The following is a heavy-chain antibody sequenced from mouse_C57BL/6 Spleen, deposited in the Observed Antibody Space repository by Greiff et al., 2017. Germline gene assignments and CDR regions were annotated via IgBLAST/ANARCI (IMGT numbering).Heavy chain of an antibody. V-gene: IGHV1-54*01. J-gene: IGHJ1*03. CDR3: AREGLRDDWYFDV. CDR1: GYAFTNYL. Sequence: QVQLQQSGAELVRPGTSVKVSCKASGYAFTNYLIEWVKQRPGQGLEWIGVINPGSGGTNYNEKFKGKATLTADKSSSTAYMQLSSLTSEDSAVYFCAREGLRDDWYFDVWGTGTTVTVSS. D-gene: IGHD2-2*01. CDR2: INPGSGGT.